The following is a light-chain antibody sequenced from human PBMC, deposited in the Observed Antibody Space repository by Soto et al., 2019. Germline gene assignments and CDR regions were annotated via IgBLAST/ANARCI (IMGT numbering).Light chain of an antibody. V-gene: IGKV1-39*01. CDR1: QSISSY. CDR3: QQYYSYPRT. Sequence: DIQMTQSPYSLSASVVDRVTITCRASQSISSYLNWYQQKPGKAPKLLIYAASTLQSGVPSRFSGSGSGTGFTLTISCLQSEDFATYYCQQYYSYPRTFGQGTKVDI. CDR2: AAS. J-gene: IGKJ1*01.